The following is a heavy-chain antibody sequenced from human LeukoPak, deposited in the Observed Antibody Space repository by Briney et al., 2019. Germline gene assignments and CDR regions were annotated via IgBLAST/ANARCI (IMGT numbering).Heavy chain of an antibody. CDR3: TSSSSGGIYYYYYYYMDV. V-gene: IGHV3-23*01. J-gene: IGHJ6*03. D-gene: IGHD6-6*01. CDR1: GFTFSSYA. Sequence: PGGSLRLSCAASGFTFSSYAMSWVRQAPGKGLEWVSAISGSGGSTYYADSVKGRFTISRDNSKNTLYLQMNSLRAEDTAVYYCTSSSSGGIYYYYYYYMDVWGKGTTVSVS. CDR2: ISGSGGST.